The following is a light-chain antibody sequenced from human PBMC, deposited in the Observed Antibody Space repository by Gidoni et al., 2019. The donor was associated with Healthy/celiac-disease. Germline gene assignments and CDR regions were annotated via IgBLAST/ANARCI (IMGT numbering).Light chain of an antibody. CDR3: AAWDDSLNGPGYV. Sequence: QSVLTQPPSASGTPVQRVTISCSGSSSNIGSNTVNWYQQLPGTAPKHLIYSNNQRPSGVPDRFSGSKSVTSASRAISGLQSEDVADYYWAAWDDSLNGPGYVFGTGTKVTVL. CDR2: SNN. J-gene: IGLJ1*01. V-gene: IGLV1-44*01. CDR1: SSNIGSNT.